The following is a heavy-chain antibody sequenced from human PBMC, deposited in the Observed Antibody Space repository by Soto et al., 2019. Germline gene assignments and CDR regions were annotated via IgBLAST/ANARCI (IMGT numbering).Heavy chain of an antibody. V-gene: IGHV1-69*08. CDR3: ARDGEEDYFDY. CDR2: IIPILGIA. CDR1: GGTFSSYT. Sequence: QVQLVQSGAEVKKPGSSVKVSCKASGGTFSSYTISWVRQAPGQGLEWMGRIIPILGIANYAQKFQGRVTIPADKATSTAYRELSSLRSEDTAVYYCARDGEEDYFDYWGQGTLVTVSS. J-gene: IGHJ4*02. D-gene: IGHD3-10*01.